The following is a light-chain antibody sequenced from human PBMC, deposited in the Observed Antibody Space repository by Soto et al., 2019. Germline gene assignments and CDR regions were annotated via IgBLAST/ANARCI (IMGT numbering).Light chain of an antibody. Sequence: VMTQSPGTLSVSPGARATLLCRASQSVINNLDLYQQKPGQAPRLLIYDASTMATGIPARFSGSGSGTEYTLTVIGLQSEDYAVYYCHQYNKWSSLTFCPGIQLDI. CDR1: QSVINN. V-gene: IGKV3-15*01. J-gene: IGKJ3*01. CDR2: DAS. CDR3: HQYNKWSSLT.